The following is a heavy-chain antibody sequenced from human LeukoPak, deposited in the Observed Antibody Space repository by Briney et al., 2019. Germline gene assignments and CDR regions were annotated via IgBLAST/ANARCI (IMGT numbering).Heavy chain of an antibody. CDR3: AKDCSSTSCPLDC. V-gene: IGHV3-23*01. CDR2: ISGSGGST. CDR1: GFTFSSYA. D-gene: IGHD2-2*01. J-gene: IGHJ4*02. Sequence: PGGSLRLSCAASGFTFSSYAMSWVRQAPGKGLGWVSAISGSGGSTYYADSVKGRFTISRDNSKNTLYLQMNSLRAEDTAVYYCAKDCSSTSCPLDCWGQGTLVTVSS.